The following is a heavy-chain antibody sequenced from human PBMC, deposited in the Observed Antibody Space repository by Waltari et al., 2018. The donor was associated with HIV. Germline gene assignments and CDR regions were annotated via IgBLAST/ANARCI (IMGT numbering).Heavy chain of an antibody. CDR2: ITPFNGNT. D-gene: IGHD3-10*01. V-gene: IGHV1-45*02. CDR1: YRY. J-gene: IGHJ6*02. Sequence: YRYLHWVRQAPGQALEWMGWITPFNGNTNYAQKFQDRVTITRDRSMSTAYMELSSLRFEDTAMYYCARSRDYGSGKDYDMDVWGQGTTVTVSS. CDR3: ARSRDYGSGKDYDMDV.